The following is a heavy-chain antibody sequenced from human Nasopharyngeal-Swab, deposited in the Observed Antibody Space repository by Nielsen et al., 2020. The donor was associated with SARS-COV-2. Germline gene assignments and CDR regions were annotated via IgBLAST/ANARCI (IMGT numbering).Heavy chain of an antibody. Sequence: GGSLRLSCAASGFTFSDYYMSWIRQAPGKGLEWVSYISSSGSTIYYADSVKGRFTISKDNAKNSLYLQMNSLRAEDTAVYYCARDWIAQAFDIWGQGTMVTVSS. J-gene: IGHJ3*02. V-gene: IGHV3-11*04. CDR3: ARDWIAQAFDI. CDR1: GFTFSDYY. CDR2: ISSSGSTI. D-gene: IGHD2-2*03.